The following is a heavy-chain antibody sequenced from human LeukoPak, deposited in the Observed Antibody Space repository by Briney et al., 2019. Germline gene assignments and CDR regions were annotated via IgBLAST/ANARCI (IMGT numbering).Heavy chain of an antibody. D-gene: IGHD2-2*02. Sequence: SVKVSCKASGGTLSSYAISWVRQAPGQGLEWMGGIIPIFGTANYAQKFQGRVTITADESTSTAYMELSSLRSEDTAVYYCARDESRCSSTSCYIGDFAFDIWGQGTMVTVSS. CDR2: IIPIFGTA. CDR1: GGTLSSYA. J-gene: IGHJ3*02. V-gene: IGHV1-69*13. CDR3: ARDESRCSSTSCYIGDFAFDI.